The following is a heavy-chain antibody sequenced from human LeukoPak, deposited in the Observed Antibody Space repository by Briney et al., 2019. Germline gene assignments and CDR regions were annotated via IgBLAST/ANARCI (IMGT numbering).Heavy chain of an antibody. J-gene: IGHJ4*02. D-gene: IGHD3-22*01. V-gene: IGHV3-23*01. Sequence: GGSLRLSCAASGFTFSSYAMSWVRQAPGKGLEWVSAISGSGGSTYYADSVKGRFTISRDNAKNSLYLQMNSLRAEDTALYYCARVIQYYYDSKGYFDYWGQGTLVTVSS. CDR2: ISGSGGST. CDR1: GFTFSSYA. CDR3: ARVIQYYYDSKGYFDY.